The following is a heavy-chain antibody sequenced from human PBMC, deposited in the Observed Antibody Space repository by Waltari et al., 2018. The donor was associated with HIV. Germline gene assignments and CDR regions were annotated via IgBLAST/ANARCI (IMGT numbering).Heavy chain of an antibody. CDR3: ARSLAVAGTRGFGMDV. J-gene: IGHJ6*02. V-gene: IGHV3-21*01. CDR2: ISSGSNFM. CDR1: GSNFSSFS. Sequence: EVQLVESGGGLVKPGGSLRLSCAASGSNFSSFSMKRVRQAPGKGLEWVSYISSGSNFMYYVDSVKGRFTISRDNAKNSLYLQMNSLRAEDTALYYCARSLAVAGTRGFGMDVWGQGTTVTVSS. D-gene: IGHD6-19*01.